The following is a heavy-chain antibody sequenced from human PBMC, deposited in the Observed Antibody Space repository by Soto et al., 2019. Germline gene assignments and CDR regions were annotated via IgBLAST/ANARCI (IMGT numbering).Heavy chain of an antibody. V-gene: IGHV3-53*04. CDR1: GFTFSSNN. J-gene: IGHJ4*02. Sequence: GGSLRLSCAASGFTFSSNNVSWVRQAPGKGLEWVSVICSGGSTYYADSVKGRFTISRHNSKNTLYLQMNSLRAEDMAVYYCASGDPLYPPDDYWGQGTLVIVSS. CDR2: ICSGGST. CDR3: ASGDPLYPPDDY.